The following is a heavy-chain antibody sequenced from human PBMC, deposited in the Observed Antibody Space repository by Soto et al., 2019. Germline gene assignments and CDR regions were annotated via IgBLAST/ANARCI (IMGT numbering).Heavy chain of an antibody. D-gene: IGHD3-10*01. V-gene: IGHV4-39*01. CDR2: IYYSGST. J-gene: IGHJ6*02. CDR1: GGSISSSSYY. CDR3: VRHVFITVVRGVVIKFEYYSGMDV. Sequence: SETLSLTCTVSGGSISSSSYYWGWIRQPPGKGLEWIGSIYYSGSTYYNPSLKSRVTISVDTSKNQFSLKLSSVTAADTAVYYCVRHVFITVVRGVVIKFEYYSGMDVWGQGTTVT.